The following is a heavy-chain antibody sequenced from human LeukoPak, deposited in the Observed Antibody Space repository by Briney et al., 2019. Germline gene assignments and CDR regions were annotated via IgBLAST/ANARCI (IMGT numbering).Heavy chain of an antibody. CDR1: GYTFTCYY. Sequence: ASVKVSRKASGYTFTCYYMHWVRQAPGQGREWMGWSNSNRGGTNNVQKLQGRVTMTGDTSISTANIELTRLISDNTAVYYCASGSGLSSSWYYYYYYGMDVWGQGTTVTVSS. D-gene: IGHD6-13*01. CDR2: SNSNRGGT. V-gene: IGHV1-2*02. CDR3: ASGSGLSSSWYYYYYYGMDV. J-gene: IGHJ6*02.